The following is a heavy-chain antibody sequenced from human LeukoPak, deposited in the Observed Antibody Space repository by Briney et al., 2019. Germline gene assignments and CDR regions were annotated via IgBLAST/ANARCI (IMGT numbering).Heavy chain of an antibody. CDR2: IYYSGST. Sequence: ASETLSLTCTVSGGSISSYYWSWIRQPPGKGLEWIGYIYYSGSTNYNPSLKSRVTISVDTSKNQFSLKLSSVTAADTAVYYCARHYYDSSGYSYDYWGQGTLVTVSS. CDR1: GGSISSYY. V-gene: IGHV4-59*08. D-gene: IGHD3-22*01. J-gene: IGHJ4*02. CDR3: ARHYYDSSGYSYDY.